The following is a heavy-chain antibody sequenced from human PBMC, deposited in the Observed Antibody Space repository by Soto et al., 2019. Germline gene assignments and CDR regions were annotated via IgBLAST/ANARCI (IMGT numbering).Heavy chain of an antibody. D-gene: IGHD5-12*01. Sequence: GASVKVSCKASGYTFTSYGISWVRQAPGQGLEWMGWISAYNGNTNYAQKLQGRVTMTTDTSTSTAYMELRSLRSDDTAVYYCARRWLRPSIDYYYYGMDGWGQGTTVTVSS. V-gene: IGHV1-18*04. CDR2: ISAYNGNT. CDR1: GYTFTSYG. J-gene: IGHJ6*02. CDR3: ARRWLRPSIDYYYYGMDG.